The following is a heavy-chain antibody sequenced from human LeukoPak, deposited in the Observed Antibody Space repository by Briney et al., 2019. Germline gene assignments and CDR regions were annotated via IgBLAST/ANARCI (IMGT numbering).Heavy chain of an antibody. D-gene: IGHD6-6*01. J-gene: IGHJ4*02. V-gene: IGHV3-30-3*01. CDR1: GFSLSGYG. CDR3: ARVWAAHYYDY. Sequence: PGRSLRLSCAASGFSLSGYGMHWVRQAPGKGLEGVAVISYDGSKKYYADSVKGRFTISRDNPKNTQYLEMNSLKAEDTAVYYCARVWAAHYYDYWGQGTLVTVSS. CDR2: ISYDGSKK.